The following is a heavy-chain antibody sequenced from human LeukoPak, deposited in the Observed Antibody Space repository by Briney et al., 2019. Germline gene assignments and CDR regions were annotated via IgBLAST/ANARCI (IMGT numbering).Heavy chain of an antibody. Sequence: ASVKVSCKASGYTFTSYGISWVRQAPGQGLEWMGWISAYNGNTNYAQKLQGRVTMTTDTSTGTAYMELRSLRSDDTAVYYCARVYYYDSSGYRNAFDIWGQGTMVTVSS. CDR2: ISAYNGNT. V-gene: IGHV1-18*01. D-gene: IGHD3-22*01. CDR1: GYTFTSYG. J-gene: IGHJ3*02. CDR3: ARVYYYDSSGYRNAFDI.